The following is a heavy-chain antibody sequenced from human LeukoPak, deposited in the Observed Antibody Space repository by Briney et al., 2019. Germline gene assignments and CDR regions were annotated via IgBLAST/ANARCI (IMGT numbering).Heavy chain of an antibody. D-gene: IGHD6-19*01. CDR1: GGSISSYY. V-gene: IGHV4-59*01. CDR2: ISYSGST. CDR3: ARAEAVAVYWYFDL. J-gene: IGHJ2*01. Sequence: PSETLSLTCTVSGGSISSYYWSWIRQPPGKGLEWIGYISYSGSTNYNPSLKSRVTISVDTSKNQFSLKLSSVTAADTAVYYCARAEAVAVYWYFDLWGRGTLVTVSS.